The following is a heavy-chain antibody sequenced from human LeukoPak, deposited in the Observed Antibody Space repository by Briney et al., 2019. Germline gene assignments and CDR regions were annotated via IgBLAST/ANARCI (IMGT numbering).Heavy chain of an antibody. CDR2: ISSSSSYI. CDR1: GFTFSSYS. CDR3: ARDGGGVGSGEDDAFDI. Sequence: PGGSLRLSCAASGFTFSSYSMNWVRQAPGKGLEWVSSISSSSSYIYYADSVKGRFTISRDNAKNSLYLQMNSLRAEDTAVYYCARDGGGVGSGEDDAFDIWGQGTMVTVSS. D-gene: IGHD3-10*01. V-gene: IGHV3-21*01. J-gene: IGHJ3*02.